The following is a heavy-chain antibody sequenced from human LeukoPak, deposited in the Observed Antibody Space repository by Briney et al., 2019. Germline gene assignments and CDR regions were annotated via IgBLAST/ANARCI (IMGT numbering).Heavy chain of an antibody. V-gene: IGHV1-18*01. D-gene: IGHD1-26*01. CDR1: GYTFTSYG. J-gene: IGHJ5*02. Sequence: ASVKVSCKASGYTFTSYGISWVRQAPGQGLGWMGWISPYNGNTNYAQKLQGRVTMTTDTSTSTAYMELRSLRSDDTAVYYCARANKVGASNWFDPWGQGTLVTVSS. CDR3: ARANKVGASNWFDP. CDR2: ISPYNGNT.